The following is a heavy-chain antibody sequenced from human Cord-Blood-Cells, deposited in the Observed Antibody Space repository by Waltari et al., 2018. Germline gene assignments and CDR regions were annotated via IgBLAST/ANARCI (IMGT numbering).Heavy chain of an antibody. CDR2: INPSGGST. CDR1: GYTFTSYY. CDR3: AREGLGDAFDI. V-gene: IGHV1-46*01. J-gene: IGHJ3*02. Sequence: QVQLVQSGAEVKKPGASVKVSCKASGYTFTSYYMHWVRQATGQGLEWMGIINPSGGSTSYAQKFQGRVTMTRDTSTSTVYMELSSLRSEDTAVYYCAREGLGDAFDIWGQGTMVTVSS.